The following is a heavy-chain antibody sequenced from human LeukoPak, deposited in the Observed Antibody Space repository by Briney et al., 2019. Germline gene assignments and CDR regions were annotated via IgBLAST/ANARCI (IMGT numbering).Heavy chain of an antibody. CDR2: IYYSGST. V-gene: IGHV4-59*08. J-gene: IGHJ3*02. CDR3: ARGYSSGWIFSYAFDI. D-gene: IGHD6-19*01. Sequence: KPSGTLSLTCTVSGGSISSYYWSWIRQPPGKGLEWIGYIYYSGSTNYNPSLKSRVTISVDTSKNQFSLKLSSVTAADTAVYYCARGYSSGWIFSYAFDIWGQGTMVTVSS. CDR1: GGSISSYY.